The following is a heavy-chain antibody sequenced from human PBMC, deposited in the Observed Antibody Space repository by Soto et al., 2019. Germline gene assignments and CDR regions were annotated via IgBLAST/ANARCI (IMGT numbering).Heavy chain of an antibody. CDR2: IFHSGST. CDR1: GASIRSNNR. Sequence: QVQLQESGPGLVKPSGALSLTCAVSGASIRSNNRWSWVRQPPGKGLEWIGEIFHSGSTNYNPSLKTRVTISVDTSKNQFSLNLSSVTAADTAVYYCARVYSGSYSDSWGQGTLVTVSS. J-gene: IGHJ4*02. V-gene: IGHV4-4*02. D-gene: IGHD1-26*01. CDR3: ARVYSGSYSDS.